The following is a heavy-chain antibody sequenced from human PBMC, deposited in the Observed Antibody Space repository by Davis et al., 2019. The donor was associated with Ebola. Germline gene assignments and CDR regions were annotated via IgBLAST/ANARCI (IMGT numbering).Heavy chain of an antibody. CDR2: IKQDGSEK. Sequence: GGSLRLSCAASGFTFSSYAMSWVRQAPGKGLEWVANIKQDGSEKYYVDSVKGRFTISRDNAKNSLYLQMNSLRAEDTAVYYCARRSGGFGGQGTTVTVSS. V-gene: IGHV3-7*03. J-gene: IGHJ6*02. CDR3: ARRSGGF. D-gene: IGHD3-10*01. CDR1: GFTFSSYA.